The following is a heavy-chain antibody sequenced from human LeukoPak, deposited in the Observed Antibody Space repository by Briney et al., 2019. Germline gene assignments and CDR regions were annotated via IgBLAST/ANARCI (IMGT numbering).Heavy chain of an antibody. CDR1: GGSISSYY. Sequence: SETLSLTCTVSGGSISSYYWSWIRQPPGKGLEWIGYIYYSGSTNYNPSLKSRVTISVDTSKNQFSLKLSSVTAADTAVYYCADKEWELHPFDYWGQGTLVTVSS. CDR2: IYYSGST. CDR3: ADKEWELHPFDY. J-gene: IGHJ4*02. D-gene: IGHD1-26*01. V-gene: IGHV4-59*01.